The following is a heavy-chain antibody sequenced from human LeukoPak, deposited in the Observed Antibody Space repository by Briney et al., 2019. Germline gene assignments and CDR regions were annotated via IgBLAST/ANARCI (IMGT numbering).Heavy chain of an antibody. CDR3: ARDRTGIFDY. Sequence: GRSLRLSCAASGFTFSSYAMHWVRQAPGKGLEWVAVISYDGSNKYYADSVKGRFTISRDNSKDTLYLQMNSLRAEDTAVYYCARDRTGIFDYWGQGTLVTVSS. V-gene: IGHV3-30*04. CDR1: GFTFSSYA. J-gene: IGHJ4*02. D-gene: IGHD1-1*01. CDR2: ISYDGSNK.